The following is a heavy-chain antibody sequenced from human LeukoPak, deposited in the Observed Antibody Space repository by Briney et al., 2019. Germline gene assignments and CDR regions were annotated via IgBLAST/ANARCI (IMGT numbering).Heavy chain of an antibody. J-gene: IGHJ4*02. V-gene: IGHV4-61*02. D-gene: IGHD5-18*01. CDR2: IYTSGST. CDR3: ARGIQSEYSYGYQPYYFDY. Sequence: SETLSLTCTVSGGSISSGSYYWSWIRQPAGKGLEWIGRIYTSGSTNYNPSLKSRVTISVDTSKNQFSLKLSSVTAADTAVYYCARGIQSEYSYGYQPYYFDYWGQGTLVTVSS. CDR1: GGSISSGSYY.